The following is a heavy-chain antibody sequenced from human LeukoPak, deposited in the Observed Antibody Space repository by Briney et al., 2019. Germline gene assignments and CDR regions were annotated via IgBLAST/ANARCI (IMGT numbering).Heavy chain of an antibody. J-gene: IGHJ4*02. CDR1: GFTFSSYS. CDR2: ISSSSSYI. V-gene: IGHV3-21*01. D-gene: IGHD2-21*02. Sequence: PGGSLRLSCAASGFTFSSYSMNWVRQAPGKGLEWVSSISSSSSYIYYADSVKGRFTISRDNAKNSLYLQMNSLRAEDTDVYYCARDNRVTPGYWGQGTLVTVSS. CDR3: ARDNRVTPGY.